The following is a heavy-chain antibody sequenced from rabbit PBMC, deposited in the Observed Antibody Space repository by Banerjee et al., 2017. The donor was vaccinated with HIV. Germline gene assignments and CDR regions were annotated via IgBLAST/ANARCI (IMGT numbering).Heavy chain of an antibody. CDR1: GFSFSNKYV. J-gene: IGHJ4*01. V-gene: IGHV1S45*01. CDR2: IDAGSNGNT. Sequence: QEQLEESGGDLVKPEGSLTLTCTASGFSFSNKYVMCWVRQAPGKGLEWIACIDAGSNGNTYYASWAKGRFTVSKTSSTTVTLQMTSLTAADTATHFCARDLAGVIGWNFNLWGPGTLVTVS. CDR3: ARDLAGVIGWNFNL. D-gene: IGHD4-1*01.